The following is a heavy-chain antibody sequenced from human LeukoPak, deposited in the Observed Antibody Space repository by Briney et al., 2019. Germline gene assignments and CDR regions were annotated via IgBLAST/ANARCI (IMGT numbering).Heavy chain of an antibody. CDR2: INGDGSAT. Sequence: GRSLRLSCAASGFTFSGHWMYWLRQAPGKGLAWVSRINGDGSATNYADSMEGRFTISRDNAKNIVYLQMNSLREDDTAIYYCARDINWGQVDYWGQGTLVTVSS. CDR3: ARDINWGQVDY. V-gene: IGHV3-74*01. J-gene: IGHJ4*02. CDR1: GFTFSGHW. D-gene: IGHD7-27*01.